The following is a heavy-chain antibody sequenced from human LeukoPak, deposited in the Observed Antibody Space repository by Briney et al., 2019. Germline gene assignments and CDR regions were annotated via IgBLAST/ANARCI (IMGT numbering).Heavy chain of an antibody. D-gene: IGHD6-13*01. J-gene: IGHJ6*02. Sequence: ASVKVSCKASGYSFTSYAINWLRQPHGQGLEWVGWISAYNGNTDYAQKVQGRVTMTTDAATSTAHMELVSLTSDDTAVYYCARDHLRSTWSTYNNAMDVWGQGTTVTVS. CDR1: GYSFTSYA. V-gene: IGHV1-18*01. CDR2: ISAYNGNT. CDR3: ARDHLRSTWSTYNNAMDV.